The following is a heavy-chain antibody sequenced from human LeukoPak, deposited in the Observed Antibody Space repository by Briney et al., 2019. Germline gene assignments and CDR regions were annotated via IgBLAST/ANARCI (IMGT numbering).Heavy chain of an antibody. J-gene: IGHJ4*02. V-gene: IGHV4-59*01. Sequence: SETLSLTCTVSGGSISSYYWSWIRQPPGKGLEWIGYIYYSGSTNYNPSLKSRVTISVDTSKNQFSLKLSSVTAADTAVYYCARAYGDYVENYFDYWGQGTLVTVSS. CDR3: ARAYGDYVENYFDY. CDR2: IYYSGST. CDR1: GGSISSYY. D-gene: IGHD4-17*01.